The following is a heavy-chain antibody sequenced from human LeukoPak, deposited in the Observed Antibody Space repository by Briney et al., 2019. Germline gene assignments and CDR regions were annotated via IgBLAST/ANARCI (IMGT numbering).Heavy chain of an antibody. Sequence: GGSLRLSCAASGFTFSIYALSWVRQAPGKGLECVSAISGGGDTTNYADSVKGRFSISRDNSKNTLYLQMNSLRAEDTAMYYCVKMTSYGGNRFDYWGQGSLVTVSS. D-gene: IGHD3-16*01. CDR1: GFTFSIYA. V-gene: IGHV3-23*01. CDR3: VKMTSYGGNRFDY. CDR2: ISGGGDTT. J-gene: IGHJ4*02.